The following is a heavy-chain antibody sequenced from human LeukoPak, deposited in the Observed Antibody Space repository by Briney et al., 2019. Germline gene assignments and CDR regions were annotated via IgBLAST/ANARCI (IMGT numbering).Heavy chain of an antibody. D-gene: IGHD3-10*01. V-gene: IGHV3-23*01. CDR1: GFIFSSYA. CDR3: ASAVYYGSGSRDY. CDR2: ISGSGGST. J-gene: IGHJ4*02. Sequence: GGSLRLSCAASGFIFSSYAMSWVRQAPGKGLEWVSTISGSGGSTYYADSVKGRFTISRDNAKNSLYLQMNSLRAEDTAVYYCASAVYYGSGSRDYWGQGTLVTVSS.